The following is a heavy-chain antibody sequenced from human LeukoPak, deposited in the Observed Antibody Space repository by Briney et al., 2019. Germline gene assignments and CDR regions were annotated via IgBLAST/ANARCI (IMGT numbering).Heavy chain of an antibody. J-gene: IGHJ4*02. D-gene: IGHD3-3*01. Sequence: ASVKVSCKASGYTFTGYYMHWVRRAPGQGLEWTGWINPNSGGTNYAQKFQGRVTMTRDTSISSAYMELSRLRSDDTAVYYCARSPSYYDFWSGYYGFDYWGQGTLVTVSS. V-gene: IGHV1-2*02. CDR1: GYTFTGYY. CDR3: ARSPSYYDFWSGYYGFDY. CDR2: INPNSGGT.